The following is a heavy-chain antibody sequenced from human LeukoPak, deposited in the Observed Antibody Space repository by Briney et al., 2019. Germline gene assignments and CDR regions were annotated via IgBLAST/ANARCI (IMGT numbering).Heavy chain of an antibody. CDR2: IKQDGSEK. D-gene: IGHD3-3*01. J-gene: IGHJ4*02. CDR1: GFTFSSYW. V-gene: IGHV3-7*01. Sequence: PGGSLRLSCAASGFTFSSYWMSWVRQAPGKGLEWVANIKQDGSEKYYVDSVKGRFTISRDNAKNSLYLQMNSLRAEDTAVYYCARGRGYDFWSGYLAHSYFDYWGQGTLVTVSS. CDR3: ARGRGYDFWSGYLAHSYFDY.